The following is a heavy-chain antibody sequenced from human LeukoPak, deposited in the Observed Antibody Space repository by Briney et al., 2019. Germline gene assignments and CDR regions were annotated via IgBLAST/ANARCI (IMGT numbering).Heavy chain of an antibody. Sequence: SVKVSCKASGGTFSSYAISWVRQAPGQGLEWMGGIIPIFGTANYAQKLQGRVTMTTDTSTSTAYMELRSLRSDDTAVYYCARDLPFGVVTSGIRMDVWGKGTTVTVSS. J-gene: IGHJ6*04. D-gene: IGHD3-3*01. CDR3: ARDLPFGVVTSGIRMDV. CDR1: GGTFSSYA. V-gene: IGHV1-69*05. CDR2: IIPIFGTA.